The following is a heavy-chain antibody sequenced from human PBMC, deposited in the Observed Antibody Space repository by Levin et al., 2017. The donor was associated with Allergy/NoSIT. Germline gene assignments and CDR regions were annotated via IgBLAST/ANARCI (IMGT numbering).Heavy chain of an antibody. J-gene: IGHJ4*02. CDR2: IRSTAHGATV. D-gene: IGHD2/OR15-2a*01. V-gene: IGHV3-49*03. Sequence: GGSLRLSCTGSGFTFGDYPLSWFRQAPGKGLEWVALIRSTAHGATVEYAASVKGRFTISRDDSKNIAYLQMSSLKIEDTAVYYCIRGGAYLPFDFCSQGSLVTVSS. CDR1: GFTFGDYP. CDR3: IRGGAYLPFDF.